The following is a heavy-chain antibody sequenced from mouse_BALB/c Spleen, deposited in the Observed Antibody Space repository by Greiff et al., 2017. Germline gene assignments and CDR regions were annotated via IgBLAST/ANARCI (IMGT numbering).Heavy chain of an antibody. CDR1: GFSLTDYG. CDR3: AKQGLGYYRDDAAWFAY. Sequence: VQLVESGPGLVAPSQSLSITCTVSGFSLTDYGVSWIRQPPGKGLEWLGVIWGGGSTYYNSALKSRLSISKDNSKSQVFLKMNSLQTDDTAMYYCAKQGLGYYRDDAAWFAYWGQGTLVTVSA. V-gene: IGHV2-6-5*01. D-gene: IGHD2-14*01. CDR2: IWGGGST. J-gene: IGHJ3*01.